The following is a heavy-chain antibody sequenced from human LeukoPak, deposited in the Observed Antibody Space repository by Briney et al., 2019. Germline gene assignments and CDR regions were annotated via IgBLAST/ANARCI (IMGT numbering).Heavy chain of an antibody. Sequence: SETLSLTWAVYGGSFSGYYWSWIRQPPGKGLEWIGEINHSGSTNYTPSLKSRVTISVDTSKNPFSLKLSSVTAADTAVYYCARDSGYSYGYRTADAFDIWGQGTMVTVSS. J-gene: IGHJ3*02. CDR2: INHSGST. CDR1: GGSFSGYY. CDR3: ARDSGYSYGYRTADAFDI. D-gene: IGHD5-18*01. V-gene: IGHV4-34*01.